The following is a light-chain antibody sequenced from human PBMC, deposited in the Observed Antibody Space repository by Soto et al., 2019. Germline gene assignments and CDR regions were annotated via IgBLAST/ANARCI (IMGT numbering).Light chain of an antibody. CDR1: SSDVGGYNY. CDR3: SSYVRSNTRV. Sequence: QSALTQPPAASGSPGQSVTISCTGTSSDVGGYNYVSWYQQHPGKAPKLLIYGVSKRPSGVPDRFSGSKSGNTASLTVSGLQAEDEADYYCSSYVRSNTRVFGGGTKLTVL. J-gene: IGLJ3*02. V-gene: IGLV2-8*01. CDR2: GVS.